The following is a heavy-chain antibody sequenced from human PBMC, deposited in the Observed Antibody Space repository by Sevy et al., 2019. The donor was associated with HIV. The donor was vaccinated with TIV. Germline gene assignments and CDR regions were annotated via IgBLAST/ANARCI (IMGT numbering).Heavy chain of an antibody. CDR3: ARYEEDTTLVNAFDI. Sequence: GGSLRLSCAASGFTFSSYGMHWVRQAPGKGLEWVAFIRYDGSNKYYADSVKGRFTISRDNAKNSLYLQMNSLRAEDTAVYYCARYEEDTTLVNAFDIWGQGTMVTVSS. CDR2: IRYDGSNK. V-gene: IGHV3-30*02. CDR1: GFTFSSYG. D-gene: IGHD5-18*01. J-gene: IGHJ3*02.